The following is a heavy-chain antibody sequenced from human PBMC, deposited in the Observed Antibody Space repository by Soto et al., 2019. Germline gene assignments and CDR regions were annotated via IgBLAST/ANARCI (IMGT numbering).Heavy chain of an antibody. CDR2: IYYSGST. CDR3: ARVSKPGYYYDSSGPDY. CDR1: GGSISSGDYY. Sequence: SETLSLTCTVSGGSISSGDYYWSWIRQPPGKGLEWIGYIYYSGSTYYNPSLKSRVTISVDTSKNQFSLKLSSVTAADTAVYYCARVSKPGYYYDSSGPDYWGQGTLVTVSS. J-gene: IGHJ4*02. V-gene: IGHV4-30-4*01. D-gene: IGHD3-22*01.